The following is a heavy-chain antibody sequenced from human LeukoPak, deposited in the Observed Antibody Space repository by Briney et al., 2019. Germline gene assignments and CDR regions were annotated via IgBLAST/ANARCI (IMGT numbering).Heavy chain of an antibody. D-gene: IGHD4-17*01. J-gene: IGHJ5*02. V-gene: IGHV3-7*01. CDR1: GFTFSSYW. CDR3: ARALGEGWFDP. CDR2: IKQDGSEK. Sequence: PGGSLRLSCAASGFTFSSYWMSWVRQAPGKGLEWVASIKQDGSEKYYVDSVKSRLTISRDNAKNSLYLQMNSLRGEDTALYYCARALGEGWFDPWGQGTVVSVSS.